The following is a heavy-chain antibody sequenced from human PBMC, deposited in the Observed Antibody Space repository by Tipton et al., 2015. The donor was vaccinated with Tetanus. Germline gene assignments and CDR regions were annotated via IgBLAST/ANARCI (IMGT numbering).Heavy chain of an antibody. CDR3: ARWGDASGSTNLYAFDI. V-gene: IGHV4-34*01. J-gene: IGHJ3*02. Sequence: GLVKPSETLSLSCAVSGGSSSSFYWSWIRQPPGKGLEWIGEINQRGGIAYNPSLRGRVTISVDTSKNHFSLNMSSVTAADTAVYYCARWGDASGSTNLYAFDIWGQGTMVSVSS. CDR2: INQRGGI. CDR1: GGSSSSFY. D-gene: IGHD3-10*01.